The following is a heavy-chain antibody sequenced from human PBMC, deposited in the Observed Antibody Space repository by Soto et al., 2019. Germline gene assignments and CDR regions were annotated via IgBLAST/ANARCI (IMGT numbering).Heavy chain of an antibody. V-gene: IGHV1-69*13. CDR2: VLPIFGTA. Sequence: SSVKVSCKASGGTFSNYAITWVRQAPGQGLECMGGVLPIFGTANYAQKFQGRVTITADESTSTAYMELSSLRSEDTAVYYCARDLNWKYSPYFDFWGQGTLVTVSS. CDR1: GGTFSNYA. J-gene: IGHJ4*02. D-gene: IGHD1-7*01. CDR3: ARDLNWKYSPYFDF.